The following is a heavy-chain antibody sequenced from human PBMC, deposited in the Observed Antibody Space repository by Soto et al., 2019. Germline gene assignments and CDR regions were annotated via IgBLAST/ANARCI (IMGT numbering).Heavy chain of an antibody. D-gene: IGHD6-19*01. J-gene: IGHJ4*02. CDR3: ARVGSSGWKY. CDR2: INHSGST. Sequence: QVQLQQWGAGLLKPSETLSLTCAVYGGSFSGYYWSWIRQPPGKGLEWIGEINHSGSTNYNPSLKSRVTISVDTSKNQFSLKLSSVTVAATAVYYCARVGSSGWKYWGQGTLVTVSS. CDR1: GGSFSGYY. V-gene: IGHV4-34*01.